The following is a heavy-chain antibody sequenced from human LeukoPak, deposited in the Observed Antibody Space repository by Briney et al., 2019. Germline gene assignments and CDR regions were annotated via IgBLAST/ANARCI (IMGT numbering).Heavy chain of an antibody. J-gene: IGHJ4*02. V-gene: IGHV3-30*18. Sequence: QSGGSLRLSCAASGFTLSSYGMHWVRQAPGKGLEWVAVISYDGSNKYYADSVKGRFTISRDNSKNTLYLQMNSLRAEDTAVYYCAKDVSYWGQGTLVTVSS. CDR1: GFTLSSYG. D-gene: IGHD5/OR15-5a*01. CDR2: ISYDGSNK. CDR3: AKDVSY.